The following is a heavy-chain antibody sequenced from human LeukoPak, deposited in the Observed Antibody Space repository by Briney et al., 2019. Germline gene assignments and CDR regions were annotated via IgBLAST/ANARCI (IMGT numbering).Heavy chain of an antibody. CDR3: ARGLYRGGEAWRSTGAAFDI. CDR1: GYTFTSYG. Sequence: ASVKVSCKASGYTFTSYGISWVRQAPGQGLEWMGWISAYNGNTNYAQKLQGRVTMTTDTSTSTAYMELRSLRSDDTAVYYCARGLYRGGEAWRSTGAAFDIWGQGTMVTVSS. J-gene: IGHJ3*02. CDR2: ISAYNGNT. D-gene: IGHD1-1*01. V-gene: IGHV1-18*01.